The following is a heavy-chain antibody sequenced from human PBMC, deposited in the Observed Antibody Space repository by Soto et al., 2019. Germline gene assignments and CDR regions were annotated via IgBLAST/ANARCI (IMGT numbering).Heavy chain of an antibody. D-gene: IGHD5-18*01. CDR2: INKNGGEK. J-gene: IGHJ4*02. CDR1: GFTFSSYS. CDR3: ARPWDTAMVSTWNY. Sequence: GGSLRLSCAVSGFTFSSYSMSWVRQSPGKGLEWVANINKNGGEKYYVDSVKGRFTISRDNAKTSLYLQMNSLRAEDTAVYYCARPWDTAMVSTWNYWGQGILVTVSS. V-gene: IGHV3-7*03.